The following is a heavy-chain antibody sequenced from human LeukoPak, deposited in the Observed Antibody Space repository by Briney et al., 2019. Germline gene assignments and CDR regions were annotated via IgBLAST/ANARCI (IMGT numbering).Heavy chain of an antibody. V-gene: IGHV3-53*01. J-gene: IGHJ4*02. CDR1: GFTFSDAW. Sequence: GGSLRLSCAASGFTFSDAWISWVRQAPGKGLEWVSVIYSGGSTYYADSVKGRFTISRDNSKNTLDLQMNSLRAEDTAVYYCARSLGDSNYDYWGQGTLVTVSS. D-gene: IGHD4-11*01. CDR3: ARSLGDSNYDY. CDR2: IYSGGST.